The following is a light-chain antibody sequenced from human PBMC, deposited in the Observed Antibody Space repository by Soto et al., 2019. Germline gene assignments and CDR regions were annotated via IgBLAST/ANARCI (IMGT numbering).Light chain of an antibody. J-gene: IGLJ3*02. V-gene: IGLV1-44*01. CDR3: AAWDDSLNGWV. CDR2: SNN. Sequence: QSVLTQPPSASGTPGQRVTISCSGSSFNIGSNTVNWYQQLPGTAPKLLIYSNNQRHSGVPDRFSGSKSGTSASLAISGLQSEDEADYYCAAWDDSLNGWVFGGGTKLTV. CDR1: SFNIGSNT.